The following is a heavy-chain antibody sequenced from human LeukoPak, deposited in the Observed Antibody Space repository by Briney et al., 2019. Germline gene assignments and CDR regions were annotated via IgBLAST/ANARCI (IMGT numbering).Heavy chain of an antibody. Sequence: GGSLRLSCSASGSTFSSYALHWVRQAPGKGLEYVSAISGDGVTTYYAGSVKGRFTISRDNSKNTLYLQMSSLRAEDTAVYYCVKDAVADTDAPFDYWGQGTLVTVSS. V-gene: IGHV3-64D*06. CDR1: GSTFSSYA. J-gene: IGHJ4*02. CDR2: ISGDGVTT. CDR3: VKDAVADTDAPFDY. D-gene: IGHD6-19*01.